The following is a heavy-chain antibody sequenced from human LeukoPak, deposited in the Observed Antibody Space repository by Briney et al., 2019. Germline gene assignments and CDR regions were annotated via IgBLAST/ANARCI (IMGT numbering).Heavy chain of an antibody. CDR1: GGSFSGYY. CDR2: INHSGST. J-gene: IGHJ5*02. V-gene: IGHV4-34*01. D-gene: IGHD3-3*01. CDR3: ARDWLRFLEWLPQGWFDP. Sequence: SETLSLTCAVYGGSFSGYYWSWIRQPPGKGLEWIGEINHSGSTNYNPSLKSRVTISVDTSKNQFSLKLSSVTAADTAVYYCARDWLRFLEWLPQGWFDPWGQRTLVTVSS.